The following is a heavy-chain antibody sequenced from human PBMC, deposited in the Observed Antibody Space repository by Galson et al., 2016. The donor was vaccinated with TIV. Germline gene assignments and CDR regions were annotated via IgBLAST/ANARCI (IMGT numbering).Heavy chain of an antibody. J-gene: IGHJ6*02. CDR3: ARDRRYCGNECYLHYYYGMDV. Sequence: SLRLSCAASGFTVTDNYINWVRQAPGKGLEWVSVIYRGDGTHYADSVKDRFTVSRDNSKNTLYLQMNSLRTDDTAVYYCARDRRYCGNECYLHYYYGMDVWGQGTTVTVPS. CDR1: GFTVTDNY. V-gene: IGHV3-66*02. CDR2: IYRGDGT. D-gene: IGHD4-23*01.